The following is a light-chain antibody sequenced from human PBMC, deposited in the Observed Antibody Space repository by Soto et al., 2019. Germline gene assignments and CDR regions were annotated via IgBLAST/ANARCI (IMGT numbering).Light chain of an antibody. CDR2: SND. CDR1: SSNIGSNT. Sequence: QSVLTQPPSASGTPGQRVTISCSGSSSNIGSNTVNWYQQLPGTAPKLLIYSNDQRPSGVPDRFSGSESGTSVSLAISGLQSEDEADYYCAAWDDSLSGWVIGGGTKLTVL. J-gene: IGLJ3*02. V-gene: IGLV1-44*01. CDR3: AAWDDSLSGWV.